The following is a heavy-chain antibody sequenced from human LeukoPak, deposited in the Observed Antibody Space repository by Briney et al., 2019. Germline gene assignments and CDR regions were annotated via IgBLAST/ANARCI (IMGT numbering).Heavy chain of an antibody. V-gene: IGHV3-15*01. CDR2: IKSRINGGTA. D-gene: IGHD3-22*01. CDR3: ATDGFYDSSRAGGYYFDF. J-gene: IGHJ4*02. CDR1: GFTFSYAG. Sequence: GGSLRLSCAASGFTFSYAGMNWVCQAQGTGLEWLGRIKSRINGGTAEYTAPVKGRFTISRDDSKNMLYLQMNSLRTEDTAIYYCATDGFYDSSRAGGYYFDFWGQGTLVTVSS.